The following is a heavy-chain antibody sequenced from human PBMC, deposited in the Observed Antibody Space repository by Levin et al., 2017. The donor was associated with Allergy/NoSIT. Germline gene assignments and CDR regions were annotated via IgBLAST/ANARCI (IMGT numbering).Heavy chain of an antibody. CDR2: INPDSGGT. CDR3: ANIVGGSYFHY. CDR1: GYTFTGYY. J-gene: IGHJ4*02. V-gene: IGHV1-2*02. Sequence: ASVKVSCKASGYTFTGYYMHWVRQAPGQGLEWMGWINPDSGGTSYPQKFQGRVTMTRDTSITTAYMELSRLRSDDTAVYYCANIVGGSYFHYWGQGTLVTVSS. D-gene: IGHD2-21*01.